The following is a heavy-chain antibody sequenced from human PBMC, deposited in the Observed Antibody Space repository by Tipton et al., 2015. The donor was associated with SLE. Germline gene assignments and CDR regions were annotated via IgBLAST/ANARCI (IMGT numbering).Heavy chain of an antibody. Sequence: LRLSCAVYGGSFSGYYWGWIWQPPGKGLEWIGSIYHSGSTYYNPSLKSRVTISVDTSKNQFSLKLSSVTAADTAVYYCARDSSSGIVVVTAPFDYWGQGTLVTVSS. CDR2: IYHSGST. J-gene: IGHJ4*02. D-gene: IGHD2-21*02. V-gene: IGHV4-38-2*02. CDR1: GGSFSGYY. CDR3: ARDSSSGIVVVTAPFDY.